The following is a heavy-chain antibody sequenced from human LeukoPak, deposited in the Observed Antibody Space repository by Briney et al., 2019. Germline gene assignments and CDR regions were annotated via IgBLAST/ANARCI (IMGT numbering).Heavy chain of an antibody. Sequence: GASVKVSCKASGGTFSSYAISWVRQAPGQGLEWMGGIIPIFGTANYAQKFQGRVTITTDESTSTAYMELSSLRSEDTAVYYCARDPEAFPEAFDIWGQGTMVTVSS. CDR3: ARDPEAFPEAFDI. D-gene: IGHD1-14*01. CDR2: IIPIFGTA. V-gene: IGHV1-69*05. CDR1: GGTFSSYA. J-gene: IGHJ3*02.